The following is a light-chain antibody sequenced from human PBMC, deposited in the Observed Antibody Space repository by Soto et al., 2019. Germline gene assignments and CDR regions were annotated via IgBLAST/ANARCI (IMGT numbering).Light chain of an antibody. V-gene: IGLV2-8*01. CDR1: SSDVGGYNY. Sequence: QSALTQPPSASGSPGQSVTISSTGTSSDVGGYNYVSWYQQYPDKVPKLMIYEVNKRPSGVPDRFSGSKSGNTASLTISGLQADDEADYYCTSYAGGNNVFGTGTKVTVL. CDR3: TSYAGGNNV. J-gene: IGLJ1*01. CDR2: EVN.